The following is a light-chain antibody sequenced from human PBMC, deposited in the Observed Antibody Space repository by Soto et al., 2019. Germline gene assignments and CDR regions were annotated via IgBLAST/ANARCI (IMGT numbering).Light chain of an antibody. V-gene: IGLV1-44*01. Sequence: QAVVTQPPSASGTPGQRVTISCSGSSSNIGSNHINWYQQLPGTAPKLVVYSNNQRPSGVPDRFSGSRSDTSASLAISGLQSEDGADYYCAAWDDSLNGVVFGGGTKVTVL. CDR3: AAWDDSLNGVV. J-gene: IGLJ2*01. CDR1: SSNIGSNH. CDR2: SNN.